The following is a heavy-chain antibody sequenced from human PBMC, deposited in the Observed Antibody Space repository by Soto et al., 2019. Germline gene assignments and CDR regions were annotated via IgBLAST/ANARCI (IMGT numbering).Heavy chain of an antibody. Sequence: GGSPRLSCAASGFTFSSYAMSWVRQAPGKGLEWVSAISGSGGSTYYADSVKGRFTISRDNSKNTLYLQMNSLRAEDTAVYYCAKARGITIFGVVPPLFDYWGQGTLVTVSS. CDR1: GFTFSSYA. D-gene: IGHD3-3*01. V-gene: IGHV3-23*01. CDR3: AKARGITIFGVVPPLFDY. J-gene: IGHJ4*02. CDR2: ISGSGGST.